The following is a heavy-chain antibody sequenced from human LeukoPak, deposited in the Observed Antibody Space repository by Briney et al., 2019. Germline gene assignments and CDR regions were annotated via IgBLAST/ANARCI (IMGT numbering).Heavy chain of an antibody. V-gene: IGHV5-51*01. CDR3: ARYDCSGGSCSFDS. Sequence: GESLKISCKGSAYSITSYCIGWVRQLPGKGLEWMGIIYPGDSDTRYSPSFQGQVTISADKSISTAYVQWSSLKASDTAMYYCARYDCSGGSCSFDSWGQGTLVTVSS. J-gene: IGHJ4*02. CDR1: AYSITSYC. CDR2: IYPGDSDT. D-gene: IGHD2-15*01.